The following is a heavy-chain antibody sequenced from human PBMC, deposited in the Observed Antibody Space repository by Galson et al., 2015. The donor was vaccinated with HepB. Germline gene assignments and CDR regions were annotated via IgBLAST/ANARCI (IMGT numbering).Heavy chain of an antibody. CDR1: GYNFISYW. V-gene: IGHV5-51*03. CDR3: ARSFSGSYYSDH. CDR2: IYPGDSET. Sequence: QSGAEVKKPGESLKISCKVSGYNFISYWIGWVRQMPGKGLEWMGIIYPGDSETSYSPSFQGHVIISVDKSISTAFLQWSSLKASDTAMYYCARSFSGSYYSDHWGQGTLVTVSS. D-gene: IGHD1-26*01. J-gene: IGHJ4*01.